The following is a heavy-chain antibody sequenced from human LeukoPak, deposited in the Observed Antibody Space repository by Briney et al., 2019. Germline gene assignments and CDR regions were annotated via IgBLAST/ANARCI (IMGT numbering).Heavy chain of an antibody. Sequence: ASVKVSCKASGYTFTSYDINWVRQATGQGLEWMGWMNPNSGNTGYAQKFQGRVTMARNTSISTAYMELSSLRSEDTAVYYCASPFDSVAGNSYGMDVWGQGTTVTVSS. V-gene: IGHV1-8*01. J-gene: IGHJ6*02. D-gene: IGHD6-19*01. CDR2: MNPNSGNT. CDR3: ASPFDSVAGNSYGMDV. CDR1: GYTFTSYD.